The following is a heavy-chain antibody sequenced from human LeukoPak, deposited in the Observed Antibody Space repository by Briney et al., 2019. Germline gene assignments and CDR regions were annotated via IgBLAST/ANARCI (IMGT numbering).Heavy chain of an antibody. CDR1: GFTFTIFG. CDR3: AKDHGLWFVPYYFDY. D-gene: IGHD3-10*01. CDR2: ISGSGGST. Sequence: GGSLRLSCAASGFTFTIFGLNWVRQAPGKGLEWVSAISGSGGSTYYADSVKGRFTISRDNSKNTLYLQMNSLRAEDTAVYYCAKDHGLWFVPYYFDYWGQGTLVTVSS. V-gene: IGHV3-23*01. J-gene: IGHJ4*02.